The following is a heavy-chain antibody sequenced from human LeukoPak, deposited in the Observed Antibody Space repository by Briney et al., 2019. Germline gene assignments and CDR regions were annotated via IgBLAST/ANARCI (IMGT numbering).Heavy chain of an antibody. Sequence: ASVKVSWKASGYTFTSYYMHWVRQAPGQGLEWMGIINPSGGSTSYAQKFQGRVTMTRDTSTSTVYMELSSLRSEDTAVYYCARGGEVDSYDHGSLDYWGQGTLVTVSS. V-gene: IGHV1-46*01. J-gene: IGHJ4*02. CDR1: GYTFTSYY. D-gene: IGHD5-18*01. CDR3: ARGGEVDSYDHGSLDY. CDR2: INPSGGST.